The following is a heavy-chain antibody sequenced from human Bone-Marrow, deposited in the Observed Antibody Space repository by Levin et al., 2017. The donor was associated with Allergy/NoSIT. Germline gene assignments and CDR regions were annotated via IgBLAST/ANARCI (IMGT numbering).Heavy chain of an antibody. CDR3: ARTPGPYCSGGSCGWFDP. D-gene: IGHD2-15*01. CDR1: GGSISSSSYY. CDR2: IYYSGST. Sequence: PSETLSLTCTVSGGSISSSSYYWGWIRQPPGKGLEWIGSIYYSGSTYYNPSLKSRVTISVDTSKNQFSLKLSSVTAADTAVYYCARTPGPYCSGGSCGWFDPWGQGTLVTVSS. J-gene: IGHJ5*02. V-gene: IGHV4-39*01.